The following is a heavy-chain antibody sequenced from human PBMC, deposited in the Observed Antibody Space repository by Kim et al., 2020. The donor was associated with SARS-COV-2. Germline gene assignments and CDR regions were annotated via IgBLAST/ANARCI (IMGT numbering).Heavy chain of an antibody. Sequence: SGPTLVNPTETLTLACTFSGFSLNTSEVGVGWIRQPPGKALEWLTFIYWDGEEHYSPSLKSRLTMTKDTSKNHVVLSMTNMGPADTATYYCAYSSGWLFESWGQGILVVVSS. CDR3: AYSSGWLFES. J-gene: IGHJ4*02. V-gene: IGHV2-5*02. CDR1: GFSLNTSEVG. D-gene: IGHD6-19*01. CDR2: IYWDGEE.